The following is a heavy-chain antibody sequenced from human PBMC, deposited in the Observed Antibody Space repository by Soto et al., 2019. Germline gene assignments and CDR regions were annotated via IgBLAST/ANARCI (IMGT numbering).Heavy chain of an antibody. V-gene: IGHV3-21*01. D-gene: IGHD2-21*02. CDR2: ISSANTHI. Sequence: GGSLRLSCAASGFTFSDYTIHWVRQPPGKGLEWVSSISSANTHIFYADSVKGRFTISRDHASNSLSLQMNSLRADDTAVYYCVRSPYCGGDCYPVSFFDYWGQGTLVTVSS. CDR1: GFTFSDYT. CDR3: VRSPYCGGDCYPVSFFDY. J-gene: IGHJ4*02.